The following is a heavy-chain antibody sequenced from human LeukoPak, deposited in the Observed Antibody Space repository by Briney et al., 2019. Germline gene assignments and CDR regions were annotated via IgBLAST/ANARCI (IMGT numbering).Heavy chain of an antibody. V-gene: IGHV3-21*01. CDR2: ISSSSSYI. J-gene: IGHJ6*03. CDR3: ARGAVDYGYHRPYYYYMDV. D-gene: IGHD4-17*01. CDR1: GFTFSSYS. Sequence: GGSLRLSCAASGFTFSSYSMNWVRQAPGKGLEWVSPISSSSSYIYYADSVKGRFTISRDNAKNSLYLQMNSLRAEDTAVYYCARGAVDYGYHRPYYYYMDVWGKGTTVTVSS.